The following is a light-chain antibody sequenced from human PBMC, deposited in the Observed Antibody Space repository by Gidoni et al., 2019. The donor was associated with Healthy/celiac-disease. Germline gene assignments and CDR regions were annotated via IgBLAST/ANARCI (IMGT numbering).Light chain of an antibody. Sequence: DIVMIPSAHSLPVSRGEGATINCKSSQSVLYSSNNKKYLAWYQQKPGQPPKLLIYWAATRESGVPDRCSGSGSGTDFTLTSSSLQAEDVAVYYCQQYYSTPHTFGQGTKLEIK. CDR2: WAA. V-gene: IGKV4-1*01. CDR1: QSVLYSSNNKKY. J-gene: IGKJ2*01. CDR3: QQYYSTPHT.